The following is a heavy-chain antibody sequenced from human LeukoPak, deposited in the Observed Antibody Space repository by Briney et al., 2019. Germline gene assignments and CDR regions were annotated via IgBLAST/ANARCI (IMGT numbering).Heavy chain of an antibody. CDR2: ISYDGSNK. D-gene: IGHD1-26*01. J-gene: IGHJ4*02. CDR1: GFTFSSYA. CDR3: AKDSLRQSIVRTTTRGFNDY. Sequence: GGSLRLSWAASGFTFSSYAMHWVRQAPGKGLEWVAVISYDGSNKYYADSVKGRFTISRDNSKNTLYLQMNSLRAEDTAVYYCAKDSLRQSIVRTTTRGFNDYWGQGTLVTVSS. V-gene: IGHV3-30*04.